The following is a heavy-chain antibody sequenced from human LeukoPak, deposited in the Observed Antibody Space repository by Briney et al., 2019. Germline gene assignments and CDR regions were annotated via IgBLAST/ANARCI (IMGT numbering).Heavy chain of an antibody. D-gene: IGHD3-22*01. V-gene: IGHV3-53*01. CDR2: IYSGGTI. Sequence: GGSLRLPCAASGFTVSSNYMAWVRQAPGKGMEWVSVIYSGGTIYYAGSVKGRFTISRDNSKNTLYLQMNSLRAEDTAVYYCAREGSYDGSTMWYFDYWGQGTLVTVSS. J-gene: IGHJ4*02. CDR1: GFTVSSNY. CDR3: AREGSYDGSTMWYFDY.